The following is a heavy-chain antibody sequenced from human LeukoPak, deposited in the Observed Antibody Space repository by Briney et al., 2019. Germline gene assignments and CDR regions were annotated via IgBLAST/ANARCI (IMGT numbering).Heavy chain of an antibody. V-gene: IGHV4-39*07. CDR2: IYYSGST. J-gene: IGHJ3*02. CDR1: GGSISSSSYY. Sequence: SETLFLTCTVSGGSISSSSYYWGWIRQPPGKGLEWIGSIYYSGSTYYNPSLKSRVTISVDTSKNQFSLKLSSVTAADTAVYYCARDRTTVFSTDAFDIWGQGTMVTVSS. D-gene: IGHD4-17*01. CDR3: ARDRTTVFSTDAFDI.